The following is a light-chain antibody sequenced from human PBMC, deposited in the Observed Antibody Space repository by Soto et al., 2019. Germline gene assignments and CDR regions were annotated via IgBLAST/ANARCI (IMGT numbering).Light chain of an antibody. CDR1: SSDVGTYNL. CDR3: CSDAGRNSVV. J-gene: IGLJ2*01. V-gene: IGLV2-23*02. Sequence: QSALTQPASVSGSPGQSITISCTGTSSDVGTYNLVSWYQQYPGKAPKLIIYEVRKRPSWISNRFSGSKSDNTASLTISGLQAEDDADYYCCSDAGRNSVVFGGGTQLTVL. CDR2: EVR.